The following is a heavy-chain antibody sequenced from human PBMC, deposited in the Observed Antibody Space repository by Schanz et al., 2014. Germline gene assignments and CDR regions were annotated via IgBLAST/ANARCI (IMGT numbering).Heavy chain of an antibody. CDR2: IVPILTIP. J-gene: IGHJ4*02. Sequence: QVQLLQSGAEVKKPGSSVKVSCKASGGTFSSYTFIWVRQAPGQGLEWMGRIVPILTIPNYAEKFQGRVTITADKSTSTAYMDLSSLTSEDTAVYYCAKKDMPGPFESWGQGTLVTVSS. D-gene: IGHD2-15*01. CDR1: GGTFSSYT. CDR3: AKKDMPGPFES. V-gene: IGHV1-69*02.